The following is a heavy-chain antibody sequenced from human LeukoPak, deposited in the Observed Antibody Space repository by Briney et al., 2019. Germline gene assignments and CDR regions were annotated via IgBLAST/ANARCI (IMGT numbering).Heavy chain of an antibody. CDR3: ARGSYGDYVSSFDY. J-gene: IGHJ4*02. D-gene: IGHD4-17*01. V-gene: IGHV1-2*02. CDR1: GYTFTGYY. Sequence: RASVKVSCKASGYTFTGYYMHWVRQAPGQGLEWMGWINPNSGGTNYAQKFQGRVTMTRDTSISTAYMGPSRLRSDDTAVYYCARGSYGDYVSSFDYWGQGTLVTVSS. CDR2: INPNSGGT.